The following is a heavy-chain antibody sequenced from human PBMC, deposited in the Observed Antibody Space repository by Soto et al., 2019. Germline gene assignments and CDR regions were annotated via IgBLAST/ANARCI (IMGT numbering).Heavy chain of an antibody. J-gene: IGHJ4*02. CDR2: INPNSGGT. V-gene: IGHV1-2*04. CDR3: ARSRLDRPYYFDY. D-gene: IGHD3-9*01. CDR1: GYTFTGYY. Sequence: GASVKVSCKASGYTFTGYYMHWVRQAPGQGLEWMGWINPNSGGTNYAQKFQGWVTMTRDTSISTAYMELSRLRSDDTAVYYCARSRLDRPYYFDYWGQGTLVTVSS.